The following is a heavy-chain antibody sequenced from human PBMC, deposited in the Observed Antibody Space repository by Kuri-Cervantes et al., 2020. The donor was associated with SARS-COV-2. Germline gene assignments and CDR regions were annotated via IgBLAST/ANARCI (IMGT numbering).Heavy chain of an antibody. CDR1: GYSFTSYW. CDR3: GRNLGVTPHNMDY. Sequence: GESLKISCKGSGYSFTSYWISWVRQMPGKGLEWMGRIDPSDSYTNYSPSFHGHVTISADKTISTSYLQWSSLKASDTATYYCGRNLGVTPHNMDYWGQGTLVTVSS. CDR2: IDPSDSYT. J-gene: IGHJ4*02. D-gene: IGHD1-26*01. V-gene: IGHV5-10-1*01.